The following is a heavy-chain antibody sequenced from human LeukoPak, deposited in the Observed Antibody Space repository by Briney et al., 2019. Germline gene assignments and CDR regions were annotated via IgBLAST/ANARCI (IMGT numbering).Heavy chain of an antibody. J-gene: IGHJ4*02. CDR1: GYTFTSYG. V-gene: IGHV1-18*01. CDR2: ISAYNGNT. D-gene: IGHD5-18*01. CDR3: ARCDRGPHTAMADY. Sequence: GASVKVSCKATGYTFTSYGISWVRQAPGQRLEWMGWISAYNGNTNYAQKLQGRVTMTTDTSTSTAYMELRSLRSDDTAVYYCARCDRGPHTAMADYWGQGTLVTVSS.